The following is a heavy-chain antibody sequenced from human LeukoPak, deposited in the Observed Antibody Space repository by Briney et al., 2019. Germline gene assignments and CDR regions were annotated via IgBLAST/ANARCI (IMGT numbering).Heavy chain of an antibody. D-gene: IGHD6-6*01. V-gene: IGHV4-59*12. Sequence: PSETLSLTCTVSGGSISSYYWSWIRQPPGKGLEWIGYIYYSGSTNYNPSLKSRVTMSVDTSKNQFPLKLSSVTAADTAYYYCARVTYSSSSISLDAFDIWGQGTMVTVSS. J-gene: IGHJ3*02. CDR1: GGSISSYY. CDR2: IYYSGST. CDR3: ARVTYSSSSISLDAFDI.